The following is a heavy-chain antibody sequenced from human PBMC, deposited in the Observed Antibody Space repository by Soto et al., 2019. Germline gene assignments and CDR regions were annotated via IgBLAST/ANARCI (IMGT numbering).Heavy chain of an antibody. Sequence: GGSLRLCCAASGFTFSSYAMHWVRQAPGKGLEWVAVISYDGSNKYYADSVKGRFTISRDNSKNTLYLQMNSLRAEDTAVYYCARDNEQRAIDYWGQGTLVTVSS. V-gene: IGHV3-30-3*01. J-gene: IGHJ4*02. D-gene: IGHD1-1*01. CDR3: ARDNEQRAIDY. CDR2: ISYDGSNK. CDR1: GFTFSSYA.